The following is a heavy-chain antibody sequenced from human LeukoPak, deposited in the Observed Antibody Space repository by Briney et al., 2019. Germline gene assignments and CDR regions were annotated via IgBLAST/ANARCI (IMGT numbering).Heavy chain of an antibody. D-gene: IGHD3-22*01. Sequence: GGSLRLSCAASGFTFSSYSMNWVRQAPGKGLEWVSSITRSSIYIYSADSVKGRFTISRDSAKKSLYLQMNSLRAEDTAVYYCARVRYDSSGYYSLSDYWGQGTLVTVSS. CDR3: ARVRYDSSGYYSLSDY. J-gene: IGHJ4*02. CDR2: ITRSSIYI. V-gene: IGHV3-21*01. CDR1: GFTFSSYS.